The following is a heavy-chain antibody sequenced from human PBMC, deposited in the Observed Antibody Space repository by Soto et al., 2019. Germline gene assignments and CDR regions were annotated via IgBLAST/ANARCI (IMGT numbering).Heavy chain of an antibody. J-gene: IGHJ3*02. CDR2: ISYDGSNK. D-gene: IGHD2-21*02. CDR3: ARDLCGGDCYSLGDAFDI. V-gene: IGHV3-30-3*01. CDR1: GFTFSSYA. Sequence: QVQLVESGGGVVQPGRSLRLSCAASGFTFSSYAMHWVRQAPGKGLEWVAVISYDGSNKYYADSVKGRLTISRDNSKNTLYLQMNSLRAEDTAVYYCARDLCGGDCYSLGDAFDIWGQGTMVTVSS.